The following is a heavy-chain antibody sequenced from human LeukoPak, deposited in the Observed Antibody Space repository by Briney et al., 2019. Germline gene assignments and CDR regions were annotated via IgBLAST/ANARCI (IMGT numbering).Heavy chain of an antibody. CDR3: ARGGRRFLEWLYPDY. D-gene: IGHD3-3*01. J-gene: IGHJ4*02. V-gene: IGHV1-18*01. Sequence: GASVKVSCKASGYTFTSYGISWVRQAPGQGLEWMGWISAYNGNTNYAQKLQGRVTMTTDTSTSTAHMELRSLRSDDTAVYYCARGGRRFLEWLYPDYWGQGTLVTVSS. CDR1: GYTFTSYG. CDR2: ISAYNGNT.